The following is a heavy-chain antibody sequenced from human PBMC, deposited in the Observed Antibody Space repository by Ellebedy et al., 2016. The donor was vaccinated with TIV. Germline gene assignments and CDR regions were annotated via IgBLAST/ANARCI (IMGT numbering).Heavy chain of an antibody. V-gene: IGHV4-4*02. J-gene: IGHJ4*02. D-gene: IGHD6-19*01. CDR3: AGKVGRAVGGITPFDY. Sequence: SETLSLTCTVSGDSISNGFWWSWVRQPPGKGLEWIGEVYHRGNTNYNPSLKGRVTISVDTSKNQFSLKLTSVTAADTAVYYCAGKVGRAVGGITPFDYWGPGILVAVSS. CDR1: GDSISNGFW. CDR2: VYHRGNT.